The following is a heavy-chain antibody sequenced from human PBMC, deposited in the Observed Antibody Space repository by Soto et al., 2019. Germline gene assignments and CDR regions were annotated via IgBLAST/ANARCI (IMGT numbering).Heavy chain of an antibody. D-gene: IGHD3-10*01. V-gene: IGHV4-39*02. Sequence: SETLSLTCTVSAGSITSDTYYWGWIRQPPEKGLEWIASISYSGSTYYNPTLKSRLTISVDTSKSQFSLKLSSVTAADTAVYYCARDRRLITMVRGVSLWFYPWGQGTLVTVS. J-gene: IGHJ5*02. CDR2: ISYSGST. CDR1: AGSITSDTYY. CDR3: ARDRRLITMVRGVSLWFYP.